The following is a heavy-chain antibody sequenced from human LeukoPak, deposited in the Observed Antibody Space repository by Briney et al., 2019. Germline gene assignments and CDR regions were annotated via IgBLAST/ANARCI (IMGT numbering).Heavy chain of an antibody. Sequence: PGGSLRLSCAASGFTFSSYWMHWVRQATGKGLVWVSRISSDGSTTSYADSAKGRFTISRDNAKNTLYLQMNSLKAEDTAVYYCARVLDRWGQGTLVTVSS. CDR1: GFTFSSYW. V-gene: IGHV3-74*01. CDR3: ARVLDR. CDR2: ISSDGSTT. J-gene: IGHJ4*02.